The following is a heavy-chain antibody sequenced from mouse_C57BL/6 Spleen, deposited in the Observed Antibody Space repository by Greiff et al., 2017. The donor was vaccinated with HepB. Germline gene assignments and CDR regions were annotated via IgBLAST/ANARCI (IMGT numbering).Heavy chain of an antibody. CDR2: INPNNGGT. CDR1: GYTFTDYY. Sequence: EVQLQQSGPELVKPGASVKISCKASGYTFTDYYMNWVKQSHGKSLEWIGDINPNNGGTSYNQKFKGKATLTVDKSSSTAYMELRSLTSEDSAVYYCAIVGYGRGYAMDYWGQGTSVTVSS. V-gene: IGHV1-26*01. J-gene: IGHJ4*01. CDR3: AIVGYGRGYAMDY. D-gene: IGHD1-1*01.